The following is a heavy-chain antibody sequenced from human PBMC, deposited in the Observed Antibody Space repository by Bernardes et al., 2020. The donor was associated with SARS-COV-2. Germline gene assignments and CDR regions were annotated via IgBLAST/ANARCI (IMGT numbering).Heavy chain of an antibody. CDR3: ARDLMGRDGEYTFYYYRGMDV. D-gene: IGHD3-10*01. CDR2: TYYSGSA. V-gene: IGHV4-31*03. J-gene: IGHJ6*02. CDR1: GGSISSGGYY. Sequence: TLSLTCTVSGGSISSGGYYWSWIRQFPGKGLEWIGYTYYSGSAHSNPSLRSRVTISVDTSKNQFSLKLSSVTAADTAVYFCARDLMGRDGEYTFYYYRGMDVWGQGTTVTVSS.